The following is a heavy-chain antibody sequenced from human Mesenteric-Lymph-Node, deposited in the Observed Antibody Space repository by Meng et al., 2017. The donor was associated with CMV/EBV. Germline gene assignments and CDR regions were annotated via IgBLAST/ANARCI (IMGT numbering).Heavy chain of an antibody. J-gene: IGHJ6*02. CDR2: IYHSGYT. Sequence: CAVSGGSNTNSNRWSWVRQPPGKGLGYIGEIYHSGYTDYNPSLKSRVTISMDKSENQFSLRLTSVTAADTAVYYCARRLYYYSMDVWGQGTTVTVSS. CDR3: ARRLYYYSMDV. V-gene: IGHV4-4*02. CDR1: GGSNTNSNR.